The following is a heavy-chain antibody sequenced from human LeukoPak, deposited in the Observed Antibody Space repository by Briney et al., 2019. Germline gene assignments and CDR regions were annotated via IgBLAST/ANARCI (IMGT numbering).Heavy chain of an antibody. Sequence: SETLSLTCAVSGGSISSGGYSWSWIRQPPGKGLEWIGYIYYSGSTYYNPSLKSRVTISVDTSKNQFSLKLSSVTAADTAVYYCERSDGYGLVGIWGQGTMVTVSS. CDR1: GGSISSGGYS. V-gene: IGHV4-30-4*07. D-gene: IGHD3-10*01. J-gene: IGHJ3*02. CDR2: IYYSGST. CDR3: ERSDGYGLVGI.